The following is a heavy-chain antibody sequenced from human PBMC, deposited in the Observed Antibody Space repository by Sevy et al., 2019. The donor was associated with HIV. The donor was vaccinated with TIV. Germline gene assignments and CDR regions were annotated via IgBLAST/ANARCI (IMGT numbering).Heavy chain of an antibody. CDR3: ARAGPYGIQLWLRKARSGSFDY. V-gene: IGHV1-18*01. J-gene: IGHJ4*02. CDR1: GYTFTSYG. D-gene: IGHD5-18*01. CDR2: ISTYNGNT. Sequence: GASVKVSCKASGYTFTSYGVSWVRQAPGQGLEWMGWISTYNGNTNYAQKLQGRVTMTTDTSTSTAYMELRSLRSDDTAVYYCARAGPYGIQLWLRKARSGSFDYWGQGSLVTVSS.